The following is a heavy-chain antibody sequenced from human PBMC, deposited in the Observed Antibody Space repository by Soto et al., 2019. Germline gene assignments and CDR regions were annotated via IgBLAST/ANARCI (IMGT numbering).Heavy chain of an antibody. V-gene: IGHV1-69*01. Sequence: AEVKKPGSSVKVSCKASGGTFSSYAISWVRQAPGQGLEWMGGIIPIFGTANYAQKFQGRVTITPDESTRTAYMELSSLRSEDTAVYYCARRVMAGYSSSWSEYFQHWGQGTLVTVSS. J-gene: IGHJ1*01. CDR2: IIPIFGTA. CDR3: ARRVMAGYSSSWSEYFQH. CDR1: GGTFSSYA. D-gene: IGHD6-13*01.